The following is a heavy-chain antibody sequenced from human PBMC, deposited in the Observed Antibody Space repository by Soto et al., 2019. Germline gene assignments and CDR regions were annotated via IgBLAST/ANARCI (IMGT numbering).Heavy chain of an antibody. V-gene: IGHV3-23*01. J-gene: IGHJ4*02. Sequence: EVRLLESGGGLVPPGGSLRLSCAASGFTFTDYAMSWVRQAPGKGLECVSVIGGRGGHTYYADSVKGRFTISRDNSKNTVYLEMNSLTAEDTALYFCAKGRSLLITSYAINFDYWGLGILVTVSS. CDR1: GFTFTDYA. CDR3: AKGRSLLITSYAINFDY. CDR2: IGGRGGHT. D-gene: IGHD3-16*01.